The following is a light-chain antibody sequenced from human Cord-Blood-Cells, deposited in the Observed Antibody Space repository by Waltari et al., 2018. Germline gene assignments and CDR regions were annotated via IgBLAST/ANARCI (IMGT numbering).Light chain of an antibody. CDR1: QSISSY. V-gene: IGKV1-39*01. CDR3: QQSYSTPT. CDR2: AAS. Sequence: DIQMTQSPSSLSASVGHRVTITSRASQSISSYLNWYQQKPGKAPKLLIYAASSLQSGVPSRFSGSGSGTDFTLTISSLQPEDFATYYCQQSYSTPTFGPGTKVDIK. J-gene: IGKJ3*01.